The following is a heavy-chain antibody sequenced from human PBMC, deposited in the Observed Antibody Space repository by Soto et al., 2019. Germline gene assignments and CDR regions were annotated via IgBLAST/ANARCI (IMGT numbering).Heavy chain of an antibody. Sequence: EVQLLESGGGLVQPGWSLRLSCAASGFTFSSYSMTWVRQAPGKGLEWVSDISGSGDNTYYADSVKGRFTISRDNSKNTLDLQMNSLRVEDTALYYCAKRERWPASGPYWGQGTLVTVSS. J-gene: IGHJ4*02. V-gene: IGHV3-23*01. D-gene: IGHD4-17*01. CDR1: GFTFSSYS. CDR2: ISGSGDNT. CDR3: AKRERWPASGPY.